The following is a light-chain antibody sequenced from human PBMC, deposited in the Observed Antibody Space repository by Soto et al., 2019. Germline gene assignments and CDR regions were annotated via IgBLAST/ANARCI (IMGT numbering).Light chain of an antibody. CDR3: QAWDSSTVV. CDR2: QDS. V-gene: IGLV3-1*01. Sequence: SYELTQPPSVSVSPGQTASLTCSGDKLGDKYACWYQQKPGQSPVLVIYQDSKRPSGIPKRFSGSNSGNTATLTISGTQAMDEADYSCQAWDSSTVVFGGGTKVTVL. J-gene: IGLJ2*01. CDR1: KLGDKY.